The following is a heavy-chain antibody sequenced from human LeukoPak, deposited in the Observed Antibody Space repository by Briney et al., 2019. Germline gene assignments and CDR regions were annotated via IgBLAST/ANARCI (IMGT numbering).Heavy chain of an antibody. CDR1: GFTFNTYS. D-gene: IGHD2-15*01. J-gene: IGHJ6*02. CDR3: ARVVVYCSGGSCYTSNMDV. Sequence: PGGSLRLSCAASGFTFNTYSMNWVRQAPGKGLEWVSSISSGSTYIYYADSVKGRFTISRDNAKNSLYLQMNSLRAEDTAVYYCARVVVYCSGGSCYTSNMDVWGQGTTVTVSS. V-gene: IGHV3-21*01. CDR2: ISSGSTYI.